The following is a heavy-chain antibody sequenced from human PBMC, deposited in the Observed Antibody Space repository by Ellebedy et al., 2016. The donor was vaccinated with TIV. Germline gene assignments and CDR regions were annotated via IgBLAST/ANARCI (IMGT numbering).Heavy chain of an antibody. CDR3: ARDQDYYGSGGGWFDP. D-gene: IGHD3-10*01. V-gene: IGHV1-2*02. CDR1: GYTFTGYY. CDR2: INPNSGDT. Sequence: AASVKVSCKASGYTFTGYYMHWVRQAPGQGLEWMGWINPNSGDTNYAQKFQGRVTMTRDTSISTAYMELSRLRSDDTAVYYCARDQDYYGSGGGWFDPWGQGTLVTVSS. J-gene: IGHJ5*02.